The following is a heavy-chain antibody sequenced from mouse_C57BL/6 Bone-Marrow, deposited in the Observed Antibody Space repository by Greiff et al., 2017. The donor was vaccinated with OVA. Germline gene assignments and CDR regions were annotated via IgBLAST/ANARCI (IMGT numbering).Heavy chain of an antibody. CDR1: GFTFSNYW. CDR2: IRLKSDNYAT. D-gene: IGHD1-1*01. Sequence: EVQGVESGGGLVQPGGSMKLSCVASGFTFSNYWMNWVRQSPEKGLEWVAQIRLKSDNYATHYAESVKGRFTISRDDSKSIFYLQMNNLRAEDTVIYYCTGRGDYYGSIPYAMDYWGQGTSVTVSS. J-gene: IGHJ4*01. V-gene: IGHV6-3*01. CDR3: TGRGDYYGSIPYAMDY.